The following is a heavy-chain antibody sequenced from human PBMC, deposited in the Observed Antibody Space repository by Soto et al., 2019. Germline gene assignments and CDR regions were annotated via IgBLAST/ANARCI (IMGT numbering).Heavy chain of an antibody. J-gene: IGHJ4*02. Sequence: QVQLVQSGAEVKKPGSSVKVSCKASVSTFSSYAISWVRQAPGQGLEWMGGIIPIFGTANYAQKFQGRVTITADESTSTAYMELSSLRSEDTAVYYCAREVAAAGDNYYYFDYWGQRTLVTVSS. CDR1: VSTFSSYA. CDR3: AREVAAAGDNYYYFDY. V-gene: IGHV1-69*01. CDR2: IIPIFGTA. D-gene: IGHD6-13*01.